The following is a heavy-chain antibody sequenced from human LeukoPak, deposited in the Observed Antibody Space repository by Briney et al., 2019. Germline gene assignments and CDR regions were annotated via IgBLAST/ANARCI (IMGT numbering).Heavy chain of an antibody. CDR1: GFTFGSYA. J-gene: IGHJ4*02. V-gene: IGHV3-23*01. Sequence: PGGSLRLSCAASGFTFGSYAMSWVRQAPGKGREWVSAISGSGAGTYYADSVKGRFTISRDNSKNTLYLQMNSLRADDTAVYYCAKGSYSSGWANRYWGQGTLVTVSS. CDR2: ISGSGAGT. D-gene: IGHD6-19*01. CDR3: AKGSYSSGWANRY.